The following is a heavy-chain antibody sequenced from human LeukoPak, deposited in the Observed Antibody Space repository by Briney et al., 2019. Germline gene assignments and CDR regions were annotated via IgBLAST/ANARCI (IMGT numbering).Heavy chain of an antibody. CDR2: IRYDGSNK. V-gene: IGHV3-30*02. CDR1: GFTFSSYG. Sequence: PGGSLRLSCAASGFTFSSYGMHWVRQAPGKGLEWVAFIRYDGSNKYYADSVKGRLTISRDNSKNTLYLQMNSLRAEDTAVYYCAKDLAYYDSSGYTYFDYWGQGTLVTVSS. D-gene: IGHD3-22*01. CDR3: AKDLAYYDSSGYTYFDY. J-gene: IGHJ4*02.